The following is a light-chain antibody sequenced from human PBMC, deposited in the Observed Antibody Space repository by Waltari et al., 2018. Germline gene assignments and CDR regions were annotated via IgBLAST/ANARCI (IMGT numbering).Light chain of an antibody. V-gene: IGLV3-21*02. CDR2: DDS. J-gene: IGLJ3*02. CDR3: QVWDSDSDVWV. Sequence: SYVLTQPPSVSVAPGQTARITCAEYYFGVEGVNWYQQKSGQAPILVVYDDSERPSGSPERFSGSNSGNTATLSISRVEVGDEADDYCQVWDSDSDVWVFGGGTKLTVL. CDR1: YFGVEG.